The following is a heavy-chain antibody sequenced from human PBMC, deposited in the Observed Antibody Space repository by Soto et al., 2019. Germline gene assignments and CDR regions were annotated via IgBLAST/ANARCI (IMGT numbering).Heavy chain of an antibody. V-gene: IGHV5-51*01. CDR1: GYSFTSYW. D-gene: IGHD3-10*01. CDR2: IYPGDSDT. J-gene: IGHJ6*02. Sequence: GESLKISCKGSGYSFTSYWIGWVRQMPGKGLEWMGIIYPGDSDTRYSPSFQGQVTISADKSISTAYLQWSSLEASDTAMYYCARPVFRGTYYYYAMDVWGQGTTVTVSS. CDR3: ARPVFRGTYYYYAMDV.